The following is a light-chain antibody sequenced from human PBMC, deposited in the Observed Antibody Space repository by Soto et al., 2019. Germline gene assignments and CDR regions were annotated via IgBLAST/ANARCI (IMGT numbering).Light chain of an antibody. V-gene: IGLV1-44*01. CDR1: SSNIGSNT. J-gene: IGLJ2*01. Sequence: QSVLTQPASASGTPGQRVTISCSGSSSNIGSNTVNWYQQLPGTAQKFLIYSNNQRPSGVPDRFSGSKSGTSAALAINAPESEDEADYYCAAWDDSLNGVVFGGGTKLTVL. CDR3: AAWDDSLNGVV. CDR2: SNN.